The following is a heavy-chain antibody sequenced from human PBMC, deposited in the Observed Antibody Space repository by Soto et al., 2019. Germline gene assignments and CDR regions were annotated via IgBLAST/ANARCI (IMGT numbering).Heavy chain of an antibody. V-gene: IGHV5-10-1*01. CDR2: IDPSDSQT. J-gene: IGHJ4*02. D-gene: IGHD3-22*01. Sequence: PGESLKISCKGSGYSFAGYWITWVRQKPGKGLEWMGRIDPSDSQTYYSPSFRGHVTISATKSITTAFLQWSSLRASDTAVYYCARQIYDSDTGPNFQYYFDSWGQGTPVTVSS. CDR1: GYSFAGYW. CDR3: ARQIYDSDTGPNFQYYFDS.